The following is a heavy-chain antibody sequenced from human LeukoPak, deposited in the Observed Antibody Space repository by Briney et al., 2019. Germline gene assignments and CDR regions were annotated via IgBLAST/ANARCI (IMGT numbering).Heavy chain of an antibody. CDR2: IYPGDSDT. Sequence: GESLKISCKGSGYSFTSYWIGWVRQMPGKGLEWMGIIYPGDSDTRYSPYFQGQVTISADKSISTAYLQWSSLKASDTAMYYCASSHFYYYYGMDVWGQGTTVTVSS. CDR3: ASSHFYYYYGMDV. V-gene: IGHV5-51*01. CDR1: GYSFTSYW. J-gene: IGHJ6*02.